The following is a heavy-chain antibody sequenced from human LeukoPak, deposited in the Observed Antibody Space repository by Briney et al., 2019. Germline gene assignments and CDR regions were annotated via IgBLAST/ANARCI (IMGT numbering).Heavy chain of an antibody. J-gene: IGHJ6*03. Sequence: GGSLRLSCVASGFTLGDYNMNWVRQAPGKELEWVSAITRSSTYMNYADSLKGRFTISRDNAKNSMYLQMNSLTAEDTAVYFCARDAALLPGKYYYYMDVWGKGTTVIVSS. V-gene: IGHV3-21*01. D-gene: IGHD6-25*01. CDR2: ITRSSTYM. CDR1: GFTLGDYN. CDR3: ARDAALLPGKYYYYMDV.